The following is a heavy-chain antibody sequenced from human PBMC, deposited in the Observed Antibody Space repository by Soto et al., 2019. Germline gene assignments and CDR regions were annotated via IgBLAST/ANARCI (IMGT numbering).Heavy chain of an antibody. D-gene: IGHD1-26*01. J-gene: IGHJ4*01. CDR1: GFTFSSYA. V-gene: IGHV3-23*01. CDR2: ISGSAGSA. CDR3: AKSMRGSYSPFDY. Sequence: GGSLRLSCAASGFTFSSYAMSWVRQAPGEGLEWVSTISGSAGSADYADSVKGRFTISRDNSKNTLYVQMNSLRDEDTAVYYCAKSMRGSYSPFDYWGHGTLVTVSS.